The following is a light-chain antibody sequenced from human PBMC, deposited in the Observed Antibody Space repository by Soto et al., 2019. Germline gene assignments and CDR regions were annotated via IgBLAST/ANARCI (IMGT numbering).Light chain of an antibody. CDR2: AAS. CDR3: QQQGT. J-gene: IGKJ2*01. V-gene: IGKV3-20*01. Sequence: EIVLTQSPGTLSLSPGERATLSCRASRSLSSSYVVWYQQKPCQAPRLFIYAASRRATGIPDSFSGRGSATEYTLTISRLEPEDFAVYYCQQQGTFGQGTTLEIK. CDR1: RSLSSSY.